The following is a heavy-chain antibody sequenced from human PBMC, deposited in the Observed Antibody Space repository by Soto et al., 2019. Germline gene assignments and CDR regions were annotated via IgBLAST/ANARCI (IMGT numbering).Heavy chain of an antibody. V-gene: IGHV4-31*03. CDR2: IYYSGST. Sequence: PSETLSLTCTVSGGSITSGGHYWSWIRQRPGKGLEWIGYIYYSGSTYYNPSLKSRVTISIDTSKNHFSLKVRSVTVADTAVYYCARDQGGITIFGVPYGMDVWGQGTTVTVSS. D-gene: IGHD3-3*01. CDR3: ARDQGGITIFGVPYGMDV. J-gene: IGHJ6*02. CDR1: GGSITSGGHY.